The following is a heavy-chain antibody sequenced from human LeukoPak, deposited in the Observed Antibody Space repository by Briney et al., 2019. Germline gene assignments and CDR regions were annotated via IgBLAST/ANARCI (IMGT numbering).Heavy chain of an antibody. CDR3: ARQGDYYDSSGSPDY. V-gene: IGHV5-51*01. D-gene: IGHD3-22*01. CDR1: GYSFTSYW. Sequence: GESLQISCQGSGYSFTSYWIGWVRQMPGKGLEWMGIIYPGDSDTRYSPSFQGQVTISADKSISTAYLQWSSLKASDTAMYYCARQGDYYDSSGSPDYWGQGTLVTVSS. CDR2: IYPGDSDT. J-gene: IGHJ4*02.